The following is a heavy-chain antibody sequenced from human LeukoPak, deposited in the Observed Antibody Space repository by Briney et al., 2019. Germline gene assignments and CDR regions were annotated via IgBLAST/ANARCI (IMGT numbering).Heavy chain of an antibody. V-gene: IGHV1-69*04. D-gene: IGHD3-10*01. Sequence: VASVKVSCKASGGTFSSYAISWVRQAPGQGLEWMGRIIPILGIANYAQKFQGRVTMTRDTSISTAYMELSRLRSDDTAVYYCAREFIWFGELSLDYWGQGTLVTVSS. CDR1: GGTFSSYA. CDR2: IIPILGIA. CDR3: AREFIWFGELSLDY. J-gene: IGHJ4*02.